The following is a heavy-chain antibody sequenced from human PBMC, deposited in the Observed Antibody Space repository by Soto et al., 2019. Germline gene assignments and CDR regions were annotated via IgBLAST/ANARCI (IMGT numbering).Heavy chain of an antibody. CDR1: GFTFSNAW. CDR2: IKSKTDGGTT. J-gene: IGHJ3*02. V-gene: IGHV3-15*01. CDR3: TTVGRQLVRDDAFDI. Sequence: LRLSCAASGFTFSNAWMSWVRQAPGKGPEWVGRIKSKTDGGTTDYAAPVKGRFTISRDDSKNTLYLQMNSLKTEDTAVYYCTTVGRQLVRDDAFDIWGQGTMVTVSS. D-gene: IGHD6-6*01.